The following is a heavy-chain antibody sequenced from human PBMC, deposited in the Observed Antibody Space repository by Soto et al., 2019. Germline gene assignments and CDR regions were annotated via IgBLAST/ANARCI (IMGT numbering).Heavy chain of an antibody. V-gene: IGHV3-11*01. J-gene: IGHJ6*03. CDR3: ARGIAAPELEDYYYYYMDV. CDR2: ISSSGSTI. D-gene: IGHD6-6*01. Sequence: GGSLRLSCAASGFTFSDYYMSWIRQAPGKGLEWVSYISSSGSTIYYADSVKGRFTISRDNAKNSLYLQMNSLRAEDTAVYYCARGIAAPELEDYYYYYMDVWGKGTTVTVSS. CDR1: GFTFSDYY.